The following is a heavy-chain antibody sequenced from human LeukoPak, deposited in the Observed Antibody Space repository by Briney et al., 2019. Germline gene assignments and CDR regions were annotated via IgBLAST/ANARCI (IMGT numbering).Heavy chain of an antibody. D-gene: IGHD6-13*01. J-gene: IGHJ3*02. CDR1: GGTFSSYA. V-gene: IGHV1-69*06. CDR3: AYGDGSWYRVDAFDI. CDR2: IIPIFGTA. Sequence: ASVKVSCKASGGTFSSYAISWVRQAPGQGLEWMGGIIPIFGTANYAQKFQGRVTITADKSTSTAYMELSSLRSEDTAVYYCAYGDGSWYRVDAFDIWGQGTMVTVSS.